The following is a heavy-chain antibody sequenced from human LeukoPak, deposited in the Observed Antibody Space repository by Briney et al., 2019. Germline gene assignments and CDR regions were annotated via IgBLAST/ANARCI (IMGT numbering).Heavy chain of an antibody. CDR1: GGSFTFTSHA. D-gene: IGHD3-22*01. CDR2: IIPIYGSP. CDR3: AGFFYDNSHDAFDL. Sequence: GASVTVSFTASGGSFTFTSHAITWVRQAPGQGLEWMAGIIPIYGSPSYAQRFQGRVTITSDESARTVYMELSSLRSEDTAVYYCAGFFYDNSHDAFDLWGQGTMVTVSS. J-gene: IGHJ3*01. V-gene: IGHV1-69*13.